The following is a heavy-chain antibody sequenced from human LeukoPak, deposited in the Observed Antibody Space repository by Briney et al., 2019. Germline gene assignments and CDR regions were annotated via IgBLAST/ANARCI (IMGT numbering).Heavy chain of an antibody. CDR3: AKNPTRTTPYYFDS. D-gene: IGHD4-17*01. J-gene: IGHJ4*02. V-gene: IGHV3-23*01. CDR2: ISGGGGGT. Sequence: GGSLRLSCAASGFTFTGNAMSWVRQAPGRGLEWVSSISGGGGGTYYADSVKGRYTISRDNSKNTLYLQMNSLRPEDTAVYYCAKNPTRTTPYYFDSWGQGSLVTVSS. CDR1: GFTFTGNA.